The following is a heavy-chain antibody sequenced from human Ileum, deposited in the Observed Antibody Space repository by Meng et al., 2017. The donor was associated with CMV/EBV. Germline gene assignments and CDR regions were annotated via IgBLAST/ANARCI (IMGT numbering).Heavy chain of an antibody. Sequence: VPTGVSLRRSCAASGVTVSCNSMNWVRQAPGKGLEWVSLMYSSGSTKYADSVKGRFTISRDNSKNTLYLQMNSLRVEDTAVYYCARDSSANSMGYWGQGTLVTVSS. CDR1: GVTVSCNS. J-gene: IGHJ4*02. V-gene: IGHV3-66*01. D-gene: IGHD4/OR15-4a*01. CDR3: ARDSSANSMGY. CDR2: MYSSGST.